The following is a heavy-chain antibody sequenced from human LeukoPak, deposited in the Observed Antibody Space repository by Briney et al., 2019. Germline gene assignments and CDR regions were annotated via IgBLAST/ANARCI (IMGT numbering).Heavy chain of an antibody. CDR1: GGSISSGGYS. J-gene: IGHJ4*02. D-gene: IGHD4-17*01. V-gene: IGHV4-30-2*01. CDR3: ARTSYGDYYFDY. CDR2: IYHSGST. Sequence: SETLSLTCAVSGGSISSGGYSWSWIRQPPGKGLEWIGYIYHSGSTYYNPSLKSRVTISVDRSKNQFSLKLSSVTAADTAVYYCARTSYGDYYFDYWGQGTLVTVSS.